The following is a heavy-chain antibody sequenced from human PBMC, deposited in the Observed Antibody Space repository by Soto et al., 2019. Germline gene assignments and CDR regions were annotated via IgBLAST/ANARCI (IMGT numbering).Heavy chain of an antibody. J-gene: IGHJ4*02. Sequence: EVQLVESGGGLVQPGGSLRLSCAASGFTFSSYWMHWVPQVPGKGLVWVSHIDSDGNSKTYADSVKGRFTISRDNAKNTVYLQMNSLRAEDTAVYYCVRDDVGVGIDYWGLGTLVTVSS. CDR1: GFTFSSYW. CDR2: IDSDGNSK. CDR3: VRDDVGVGIDY. V-gene: IGHV3-74*03. D-gene: IGHD1-26*01.